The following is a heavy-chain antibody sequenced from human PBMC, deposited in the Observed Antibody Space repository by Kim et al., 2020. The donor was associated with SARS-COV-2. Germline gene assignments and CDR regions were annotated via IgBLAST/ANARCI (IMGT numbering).Heavy chain of an antibody. Sequence: PCLKNRSNISVDTSKNQFSLKLSSVTAADTAVYYCARTRITMIVVVTHFDYWGQGTLVTVSS. J-gene: IGHJ4*02. V-gene: IGHV4-31*02. D-gene: IGHD3-22*01. CDR3: ARTRITMIVVVTHFDY.